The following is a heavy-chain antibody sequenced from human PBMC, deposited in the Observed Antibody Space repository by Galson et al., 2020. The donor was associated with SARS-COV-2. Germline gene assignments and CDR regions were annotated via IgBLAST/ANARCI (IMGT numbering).Heavy chain of an antibody. CDR2: ITSNGGGT. CDR3: VKASCNAGSCYYSDY. CDR1: GFTFSSYA. V-gene: IGHV3-64D*08. J-gene: IGHJ4*02. Sequence: GESLKISCSASGFTFSSYAMHWVRQAPGKGLAYVSAITSNGGGTYYADSVKGRFTISRDNSKNTLYLQMSSLRAEDTAVYYFVKASCNAGSCYYSDYWGQGTLVTVAS. D-gene: IGHD2-15*01.